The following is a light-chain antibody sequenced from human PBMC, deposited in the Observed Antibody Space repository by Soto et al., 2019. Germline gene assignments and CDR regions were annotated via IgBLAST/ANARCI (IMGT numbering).Light chain of an antibody. V-gene: IGLV2-14*01. CDR2: EVS. J-gene: IGLJ1*01. Sequence: QSVLTQPASVSGSPGQSITISCTGTSSDVGRYDYVSWYQQHPGKAPKLMIYEVSNRPSGVSNRFSGSKSGNTASLTISGLQAEDETDYYCSSFTGTSTLVFGTGTKVTVL. CDR3: SSFTGTSTLV. CDR1: SSDVGRYDY.